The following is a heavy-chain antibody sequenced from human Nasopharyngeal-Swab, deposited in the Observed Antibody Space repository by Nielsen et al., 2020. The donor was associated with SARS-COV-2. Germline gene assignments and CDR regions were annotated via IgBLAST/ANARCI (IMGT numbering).Heavy chain of an antibody. V-gene: IGHV3-23*01. Sequence: VGPAARRGLEWVSAISGSGGSTYYADSVKGRFTISRDNSKNTLYLQMNSLRAEDTAVYYCASSVAGTGSVYFDYWGQGTLVTVSS. D-gene: IGHD6-19*01. CDR3: ASSVAGTGSVYFDY. J-gene: IGHJ4*02. CDR2: ISGSGGST.